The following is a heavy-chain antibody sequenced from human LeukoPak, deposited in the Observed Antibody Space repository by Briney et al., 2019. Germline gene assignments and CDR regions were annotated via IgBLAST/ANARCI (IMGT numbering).Heavy chain of an antibody. J-gene: IGHJ3*02. D-gene: IGHD4-11*01. V-gene: IGHV3-23*01. CDR2: ISGSGGNI. Sequence: GGSLRLSCAASGFIFPNYVMSWVRQAPGKGLEWVSAISGSGGNIYYADSVKGRFTISRDNSKNTLYLQMNSLRAEDAAVYYCANEYSKGDIWGQGTMVTVSS. CDR3: ANEYSKGDI. CDR1: GFIFPNYV.